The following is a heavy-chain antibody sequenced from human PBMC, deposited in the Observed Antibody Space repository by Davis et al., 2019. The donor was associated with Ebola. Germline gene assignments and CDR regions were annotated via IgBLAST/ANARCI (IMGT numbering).Heavy chain of an antibody. CDR1: GFTLSSHW. Sequence: GESLKTPCAASGFTLSSHWMHWVRQAPGKGLVWVPRMNEDGTITSYADSVRGRFTLFRDNAKNTLYLQMNNLGPEDTAIYYCAKDFGGHSDFWGQGTLVTVSS. CDR2: MNEDGTIT. CDR3: AKDFGGHSDF. V-gene: IGHV3-74*01. J-gene: IGHJ4*02. D-gene: IGHD3-10*01.